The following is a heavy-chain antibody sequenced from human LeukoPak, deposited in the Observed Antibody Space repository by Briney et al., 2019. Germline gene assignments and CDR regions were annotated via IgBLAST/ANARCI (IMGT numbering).Heavy chain of an antibody. J-gene: IGHJ4*02. D-gene: IGHD2/OR15-2a*01. Sequence: PGESLKISCKGSGYTFTNYWIGWVRQMPGKGLEFMGIIYPGDSDTRYSPSFQGQVTISVDKSINTAYLQWSSLKASDSAMYYCARAGYSNRWDGVDYWGQGTLVTVPS. V-gene: IGHV5-51*01. CDR3: ARAGYSNRWDGVDY. CDR1: GYTFTNYW. CDR2: IYPGDSDT.